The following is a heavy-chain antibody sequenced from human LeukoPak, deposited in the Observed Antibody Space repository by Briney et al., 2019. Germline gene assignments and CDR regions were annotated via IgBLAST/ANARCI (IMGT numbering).Heavy chain of an antibody. CDR2: ISYDGSKK. CDR1: GFTFSTYV. V-gene: IGHV3-30*03. CDR3: ALEGYYGSGSPLDY. D-gene: IGHD3-10*01. J-gene: IGHJ4*02. Sequence: GGSLRLSCAASGFTFSTYVMHWVRQSPGKGLEWVAVISYDGSKKYYADSVKGRFTISRDNSKNTLYLQMNSLRAEDTAVYYCALEGYYGSGSPLDYWGQGTLVTVPS.